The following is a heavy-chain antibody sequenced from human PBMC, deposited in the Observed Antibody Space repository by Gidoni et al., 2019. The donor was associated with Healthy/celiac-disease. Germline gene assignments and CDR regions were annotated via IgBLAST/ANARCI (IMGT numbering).Heavy chain of an antibody. CDR1: GYTFTGYY. CDR2: INPNSGGT. Sequence: QVQLVQSGAEVKTPGASVKVSCKASGYTFTGYYMHWVRQAPGQGLEWMGWINPNSGGTNYAKKFQGRVTMTRDTSISTAYMELSRLRSDDTAVYYCARVAVVITYDAFDIWGQGTMVTVSS. D-gene: IGHD3-22*01. V-gene: IGHV1-2*02. CDR3: ARVAVVITYDAFDI. J-gene: IGHJ3*02.